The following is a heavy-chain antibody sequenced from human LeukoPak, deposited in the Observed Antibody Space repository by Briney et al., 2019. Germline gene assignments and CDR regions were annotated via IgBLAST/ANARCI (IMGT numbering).Heavy chain of an antibody. J-gene: IGHJ5*02. CDR2: IYYSGST. D-gene: IGHD6-13*01. V-gene: IGHV4-59*01. CDR1: GGSISSYY. Sequence: SETLSLTCTVSGGSISSYYLSWIRQPPGKGLEWIGYIYYSGSTNYNPSLKSRVTISVDTSKNQFSLKLSSVTAADTAVYYCAREHWYGFDPWGQGTLVTVSS. CDR3: AREHWYGFDP.